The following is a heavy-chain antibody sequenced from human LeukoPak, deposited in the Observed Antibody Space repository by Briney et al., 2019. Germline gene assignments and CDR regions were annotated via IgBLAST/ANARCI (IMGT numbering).Heavy chain of an antibody. CDR1: GFRFDDYA. J-gene: IGHJ4*01. D-gene: IGHD2-2*01. CDR2: ISYDGTNN. Sequence: GGSLRLSCAASGFRFDDYALHWVRQAPGKGLEGVAVISYDGTNNFHAVPVNGRLTLSRDNSKNTPYLQMNSLTVEDTALYLCANEGGAYLPFADWGHGTLVTVSS. V-gene: IGHV3-30*04. CDR3: ANEGGAYLPFAD.